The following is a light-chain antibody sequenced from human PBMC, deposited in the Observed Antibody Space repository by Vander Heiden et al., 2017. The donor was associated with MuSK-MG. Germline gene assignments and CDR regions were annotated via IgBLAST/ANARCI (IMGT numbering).Light chain of an antibody. CDR3: AAWDDSLNGVV. J-gene: IGLJ2*01. CDR2: SNN. Sequence: QSVLTQPPSPSGTPGQRVTISCSGSSSNIGSNTVNWYQQLPGTAPKLLIYSNNQRTSGVPDRFSGSKSGTSASLAISGLQSEDEADYYCAAWDDSLNGVVFGGGTKLTVL. CDR1: SSNIGSNT. V-gene: IGLV1-44*01.